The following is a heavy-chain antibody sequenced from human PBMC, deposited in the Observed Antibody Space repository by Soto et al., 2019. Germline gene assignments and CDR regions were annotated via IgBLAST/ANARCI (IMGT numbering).Heavy chain of an antibody. V-gene: IGHV5-51*01. Sequence: PGESLKFSCKRSGYSFTSSWIGWVRQMPGKGLEWMGIIYPGDSDTRYSPSFQGQVTISADKSISTAYLPWSSLKASDTAMYYWASAARGGDYDPFDIWGQGPMVTVSS. CDR1: GYSFTSSW. CDR3: ASAARGGDYDPFDI. D-gene: IGHD4-17*01. CDR2: IYPGDSDT. J-gene: IGHJ3*02.